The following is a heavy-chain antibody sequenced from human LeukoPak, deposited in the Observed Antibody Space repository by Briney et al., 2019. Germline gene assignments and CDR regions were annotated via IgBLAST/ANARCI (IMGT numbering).Heavy chain of an antibody. D-gene: IGHD6-19*01. J-gene: IGHJ4*02. CDR1: GFTVSSNY. CDR2: IYSGGST. Sequence: GGSLRLSCAASGFTVSSNYMSWVRQAPGKGLECVSVIYSGGSTSYADSVKGRFTISRDNSKNTLYLQMNSLRAEDTAVYYCARETTAVAGPLADYWGQGTLVTVSS. CDR3: ARETTAVAGPLADY. V-gene: IGHV3-66*01.